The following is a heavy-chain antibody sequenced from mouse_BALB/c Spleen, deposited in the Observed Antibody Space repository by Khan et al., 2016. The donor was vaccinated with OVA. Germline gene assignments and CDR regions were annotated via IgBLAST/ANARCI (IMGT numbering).Heavy chain of an antibody. CDR3: ARSYGSWAMDY. V-gene: IGHV3-8*02. D-gene: IGHD1-1*01. J-gene: IGHJ4*01. Sequence: VQLKESGPSLVKPSQTLSLTCSVTGDSITSGFWNWIRKFPGNKFEYMGYVTYSGNTYHNPSLKSRISITRDTSKSQYYLQLNSVTTEDTATYFCARSYGSWAMDYWGQGTSVTVSS. CDR1: GDSITSGF. CDR2: VTYSGNT.